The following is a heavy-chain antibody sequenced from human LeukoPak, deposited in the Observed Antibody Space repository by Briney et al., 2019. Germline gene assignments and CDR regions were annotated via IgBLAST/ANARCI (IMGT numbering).Heavy chain of an antibody. CDR3: AMGYGSGSYGLYYYYMDV. CDR1: GGTFSSYA. Sequence: ASVKVSCKASGGTFSSYAISWVRQAPGQGLEWMGGIIPIFGTANYAQKFQGRVTITTDESTSTAYMELSSLRSEDTAVYYCAMGYGSGSYGLYYYYMDVWGKGTTVTVSS. V-gene: IGHV1-69*05. D-gene: IGHD3-10*01. J-gene: IGHJ6*03. CDR2: IIPIFGTA.